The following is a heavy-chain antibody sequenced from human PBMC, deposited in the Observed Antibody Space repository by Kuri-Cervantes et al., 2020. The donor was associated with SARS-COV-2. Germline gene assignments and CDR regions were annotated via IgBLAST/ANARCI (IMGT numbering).Heavy chain of an antibody. CDR2: LSAIDDTA. V-gene: IGHV3-23*01. CDR1: GFTFTSYA. Sequence: GESLKISCAASGFTFTSYAMSWVRQAPGKGLEWVASLSAIDDTAHYADSVKGRFTISRDNSQNTLYLQMNSLRVEDTAIYYCAKIKSLYSDYYGMDVWGKGPRSPSPQ. D-gene: IGHD6-13*01. J-gene: IGHJ6*01. CDR3: AKIKSLYSDYYGMDV.